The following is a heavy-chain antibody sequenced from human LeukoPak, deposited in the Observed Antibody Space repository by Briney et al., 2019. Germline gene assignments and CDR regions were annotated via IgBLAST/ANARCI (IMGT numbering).Heavy chain of an antibody. CDR2: INPNSGGT. V-gene: IGHV1-2*02. Sequence: ASVKVSCKASGYTFTGYYMHWVRQAPGQGLGWMGWINPNSGGTNYAQKFQGRVTMTRDTSISTAYMELSRLRSDDTAVYYCARGGTTGSSYYSDFDYWGQGTLVTVSS. CDR1: GYTFTGYY. CDR3: ARGGTTGSSYYSDFDY. D-gene: IGHD3-10*01. J-gene: IGHJ4*02.